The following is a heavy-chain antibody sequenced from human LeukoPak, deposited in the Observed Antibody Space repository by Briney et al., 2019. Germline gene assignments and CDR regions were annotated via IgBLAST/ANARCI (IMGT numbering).Heavy chain of an antibody. J-gene: IGHJ5*02. D-gene: IGHD2-2*01. CDR3: ARGGPRGIVVVPAARNWFDP. V-gene: IGHV1-69*01. CDR2: IIPIFGTA. CDR1: GGTFSSYA. Sequence: SVKVSCKASGGTFSSYAISWVRQAPGQGLEWMGGIIPIFGTANYAQKFQGRVTITADESTSTAYMELSSVTAADTAVYYCARGGPRGIVVVPAARNWFDPWGQGTLVTVSS.